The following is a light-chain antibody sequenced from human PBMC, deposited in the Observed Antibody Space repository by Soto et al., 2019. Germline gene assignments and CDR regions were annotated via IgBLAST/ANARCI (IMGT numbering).Light chain of an antibody. Sequence: QSALTQPASVSASPGQSITISCTGTSSDVGGYNYVSWYQQHPGKAPKLMIYEVNNRPSGVSNRFSGSKSGNTASLTISGLQAEDEADYYCISYTSNSLPPVVFGGGTQLTVL. V-gene: IGLV2-14*01. CDR1: SSDVGGYNY. CDR2: EVN. CDR3: ISYTSNSLPPVV. J-gene: IGLJ2*01.